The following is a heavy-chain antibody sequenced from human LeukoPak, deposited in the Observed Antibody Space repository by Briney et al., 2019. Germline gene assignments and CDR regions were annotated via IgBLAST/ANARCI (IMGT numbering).Heavy chain of an antibody. Sequence: SETLSLTCAVYGGSFSGYYWSWIRQPPGKGLEWIGEINHSGSTNYNPSLKSRVTISVDTSKNQFSLKLSSVTAADTAVYYCARGRRITMIVVVTRYAFYIWGQGTMVTVSS. J-gene: IGHJ3*02. CDR3: ARGRRITMIVVVTRYAFYI. CDR2: INHSGST. D-gene: IGHD3-22*01. V-gene: IGHV4-34*01. CDR1: GGSFSGYY.